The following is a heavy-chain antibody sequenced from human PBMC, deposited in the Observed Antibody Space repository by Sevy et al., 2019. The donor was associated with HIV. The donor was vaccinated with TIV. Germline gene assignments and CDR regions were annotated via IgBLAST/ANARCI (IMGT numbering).Heavy chain of an antibody. D-gene: IGHD1-1*01. CDR3: ARHKLSYDNNWIQDNWFDP. V-gene: IGHV5-51*01. Sequence: GESLKISCKGSGYSFSDYWIGWVRRKPGKGLEWMGIIYSGDSETRYNPSFEGQVTISADTSINTAYLEWRSLKASDTAMYYCARHKLSYDNNWIQDNWFDPWGQGTLVTVSS. CDR1: GYSFSDYW. CDR2: IYSGDSET. J-gene: IGHJ5*02.